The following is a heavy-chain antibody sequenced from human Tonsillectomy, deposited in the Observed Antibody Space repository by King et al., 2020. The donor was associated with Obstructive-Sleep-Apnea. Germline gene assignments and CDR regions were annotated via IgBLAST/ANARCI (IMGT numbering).Heavy chain of an antibody. CDR2: ISYSGSI. CDR1: GGSISSSNYY. J-gene: IGHJ1*01. Sequence: QLQLQESGPGLVKPSETLSLTCSVSGGSISSSNYYWGWVRQPPAKGLEWIGSISYSGSIEYNPSLKSRVTISVDTSKNQFSLKLSSVTAADTAVYYCVRDKNDFQHWGQGTLVTVSS. CDR3: VRDKNDFQH. V-gene: IGHV4-39*07.